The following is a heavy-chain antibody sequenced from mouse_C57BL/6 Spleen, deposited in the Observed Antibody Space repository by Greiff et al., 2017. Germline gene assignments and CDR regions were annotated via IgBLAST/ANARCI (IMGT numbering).Heavy chain of an antibody. CDR2: IDPETGGT. CDR3: TRIPHYYGRSYWYFDV. Sequence: QVQLQQSGAELVRPGASVTLSCKASGYTFTDYEMHWVKQTPVHGLEWIGAIDPETGGTAYNQKFKGKAILTADKSSSTAYMELRSLTSEDSAVYYCTRIPHYYGRSYWYFDVWGTGTTVTVSS. D-gene: IGHD1-1*01. V-gene: IGHV1-15*01. CDR1: GYTFTDYE. J-gene: IGHJ1*03.